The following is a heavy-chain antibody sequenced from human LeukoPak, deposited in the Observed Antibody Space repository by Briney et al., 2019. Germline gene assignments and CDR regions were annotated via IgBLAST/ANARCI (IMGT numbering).Heavy chain of an antibody. V-gene: IGHV3-30-3*01. CDR2: ISYDGSNK. CDR1: GFTFSSYA. CDR3: ARDAN. J-gene: IGHJ4*02. Sequence: PGRSLRLSCAASGFTFSSYAMHWVRRAPGKGLEWVAVISYDGSNKYYADSVKGRFTISRDNSKNALYLQMNSLRAEDTAVYYCARDANWGQGTLVTVSS. D-gene: IGHD2-15*01.